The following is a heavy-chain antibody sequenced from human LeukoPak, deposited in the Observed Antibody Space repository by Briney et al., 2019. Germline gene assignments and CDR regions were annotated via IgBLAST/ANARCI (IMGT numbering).Heavy chain of an antibody. CDR2: IYSSGRT. CDR1: GASISAYH. D-gene: IGHD5-18*01. CDR3: ARDYSYPDY. J-gene: IGHJ4*02. Sequence: PSETLSLTCSVSGASISAYHWRWIRQPAGKELEWIGRIYSSGRTNYIPSLKSRLTMSVDTSKNQFSLKLDSVTAADTAVYYCARDYSYPDYWGQGTLVTVSS. V-gene: IGHV4-4*07.